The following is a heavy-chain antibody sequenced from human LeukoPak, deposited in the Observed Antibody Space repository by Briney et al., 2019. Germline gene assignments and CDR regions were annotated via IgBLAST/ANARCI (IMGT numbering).Heavy chain of an antibody. D-gene: IGHD6-6*01. CDR1: GGSISSGGYY. J-gene: IGHJ4*02. CDR2: IYHSGST. CDR3: ARGGIAARPIDY. Sequence: PSETLSLTCTVSGGSISSGGYYWSWIRQPLGKGLEWIGYIYHSGSTYYNPSLKSRVTISVDRSKNQFSLKLSSVTAADTAVYYCARGGIAARPIDYWGQGTLVTVSS. V-gene: IGHV4-30-2*01.